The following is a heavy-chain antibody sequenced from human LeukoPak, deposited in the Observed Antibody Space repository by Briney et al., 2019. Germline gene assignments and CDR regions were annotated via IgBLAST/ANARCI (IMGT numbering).Heavy chain of an antibody. Sequence: KPSETLSLTCAVYGGSFSGYYWSWIRQPPGKGLEWIGEINHSGSNNYNPSLKSRVTISVDTSKNQFSLKLSSVTAADTAVYYCARATRGYSYGSGLDYWGQGTLVTVSS. CDR2: INHSGSN. V-gene: IGHV4-34*01. D-gene: IGHD5-18*01. CDR3: ARATRGYSYGSGLDY. J-gene: IGHJ4*02. CDR1: GGSFSGYY.